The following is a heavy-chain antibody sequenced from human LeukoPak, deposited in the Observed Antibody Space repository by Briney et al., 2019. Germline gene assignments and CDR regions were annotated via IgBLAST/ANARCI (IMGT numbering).Heavy chain of an antibody. CDR3: ARHAIYSGDYSFWFDP. J-gene: IGHJ5*02. D-gene: IGHD1-26*01. CDR2: IYYSGGT. CDR1: GGSIGSYY. Sequence: SETLSLTCTVSGGSIGSYYWSWIRQPPGKELEWMAFIYYSGGTNYNPSLKSRASISLDTSKNLCSLRLSSVTAADTAVYYCARHAIYSGDYSFWFDPWGLGTLVTVSS. V-gene: IGHV4-59*08.